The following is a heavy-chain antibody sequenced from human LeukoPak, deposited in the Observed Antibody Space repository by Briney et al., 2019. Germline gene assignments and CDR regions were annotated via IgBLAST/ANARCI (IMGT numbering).Heavy chain of an antibody. CDR3: ATLSIAARRTVVAFDY. D-gene: IGHD6-6*01. V-gene: IGHV1-46*01. J-gene: IGHJ4*02. CDR2: INPSGGST. Sequence: GASVKVSCKASGYTFTSYYMHWVRQAPGQGLEWMGIINPSGGSTSYAQKFQGRVTMTRDMSTSTVYMELSSLRSEDTAVYYCATLSIAARRTVVAFDYWGQGTLVTVSS. CDR1: GYTFTSYY.